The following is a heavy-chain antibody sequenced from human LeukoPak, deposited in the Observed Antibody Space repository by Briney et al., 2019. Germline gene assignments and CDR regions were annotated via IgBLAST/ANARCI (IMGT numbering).Heavy chain of an antibody. CDR2: ISGSAYST. CDR1: GFTFSSYA. V-gene: IGHV3-23*01. Sequence: GGSLRLSCEASGFTFSSYAITWVRQAPGKGLEWLSAISGSAYSTYYADSLKGRFTISRDNSKNTLFLQMNSLSAEDTAVYYCARDRRDVVPTAPSFDSWGQGTLVTVSS. D-gene: IGHD2-15*01. CDR3: ARDRRDVVPTAPSFDS. J-gene: IGHJ4*02.